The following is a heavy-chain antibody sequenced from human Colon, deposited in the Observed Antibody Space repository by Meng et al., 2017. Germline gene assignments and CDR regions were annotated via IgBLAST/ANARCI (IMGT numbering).Heavy chain of an antibody. CDR1: GFTFSSYS. Sequence: VRVWGSGGGVVQPGGSLSLPCTASGFTFSSYSMNWVRQAPGKGLEWVSSISSSSSYIYYADSVKGRFTISRDNAKNSLYLQMNSLRAEDTAVYYCARESRFGELPFDYWGQGTLVTVSS. D-gene: IGHD3-10*01. CDR2: ISSSSSYI. CDR3: ARESRFGELPFDY. J-gene: IGHJ4*02. V-gene: IGHV3-21*01.